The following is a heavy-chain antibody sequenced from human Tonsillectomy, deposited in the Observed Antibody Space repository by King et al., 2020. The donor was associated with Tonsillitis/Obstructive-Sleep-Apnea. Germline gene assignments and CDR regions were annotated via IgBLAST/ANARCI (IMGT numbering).Heavy chain of an antibody. J-gene: IGHJ4*02. D-gene: IGHD6-13*01. CDR1: GYNFTTYA. CDR2: INTRTGNP. V-gene: IGHV7-4-1*02. Sequence: VQLVESGSELRKPGASVTVACKASGYNFTTYALNWVRQAPGQGLEWMGWINTRTGNPTYAQGFTGRYVFSLDTSVTTAYLQISSLKPEDVAVYYCARTAGPPYFDSWGQGTLVTVSS. CDR3: ARTAGPPYFDS.